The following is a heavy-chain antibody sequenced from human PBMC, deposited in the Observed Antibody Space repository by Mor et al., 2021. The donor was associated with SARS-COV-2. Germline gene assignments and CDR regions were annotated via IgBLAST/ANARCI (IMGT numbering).Heavy chain of an antibody. V-gene: IGHV3-30-3*01. CDR2: FSCDGNTK. CDR3: AREGECTTASGAFDI. J-gene: IGHJ3*02. Sequence: GFSCDGNTKRYAESVKGRFTISRDNSKNTLDLEMNSLKVEDTAMYYCAREGECTTASGAFDIWGQGTKVTVSS. D-gene: IGHD2-2*01.